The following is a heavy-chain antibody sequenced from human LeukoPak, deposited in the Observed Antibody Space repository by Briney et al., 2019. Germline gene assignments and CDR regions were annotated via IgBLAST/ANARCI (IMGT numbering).Heavy chain of an antibody. V-gene: IGHV3-23*01. CDR2: ITGRGTLT. D-gene: IGHD5-18*01. J-gene: IGHJ5*01. Sequence: GGSLRLSCSASGFTFSDYAMHWVRQAPGKGLEWVSEITGRGTLTHYADSVRGRFTISRDNSKNIMYLEMNSLRVEDTAVYFCARDSELVPAIREKENRLDSWGQGTLVTVSS. CDR3: ARDSELVPAIREKENRLDS. CDR1: GFTFSDYA.